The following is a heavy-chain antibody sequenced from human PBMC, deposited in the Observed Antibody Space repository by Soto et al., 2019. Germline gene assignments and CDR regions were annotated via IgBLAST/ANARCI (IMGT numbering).Heavy chain of an antibody. CDR2: IYWNDDK. Sequence: GATLGNPTQTLTLTCTFSGFSLSTSGVGVGWIRQPPGKALEWLALIYWNDDKRYSPSLKSRLTITKETSKNQVVLTMTNMDPVDTATYYCAYMEFRGHTGLFALCGQRTLVIVSS. CDR1: GFSLSTSGVG. D-gene: IGHD3-10*01. J-gene: IGHJ5*02. CDR3: AYMEFRGHTGLFAL. V-gene: IGHV2-5*01.